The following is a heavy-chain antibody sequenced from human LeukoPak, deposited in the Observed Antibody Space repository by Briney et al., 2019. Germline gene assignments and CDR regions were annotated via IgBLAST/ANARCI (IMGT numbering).Heavy chain of an antibody. V-gene: IGHV3-7*01. J-gene: IGHJ4*02. D-gene: IGHD1-7*01. Sequence: GGSLRLSCAASGFTFSSYWMSWVRQAPGKGLKWVVNIKQDGSEKYYEDSVKGRFTISRDNAKNSLYLQMNSLRAEDTAVYYCAREGAGTRSWDYWGQGTLVTVSS. CDR2: IKQDGSEK. CDR3: AREGAGTRSWDY. CDR1: GFTFSSYW.